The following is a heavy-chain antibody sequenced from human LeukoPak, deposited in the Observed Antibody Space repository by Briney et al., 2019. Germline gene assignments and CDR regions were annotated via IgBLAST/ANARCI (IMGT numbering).Heavy chain of an antibody. CDR2: IYYSGST. CDR1: GGSISSSSYY. D-gene: IGHD2-15*01. J-gene: IGHJ5*02. V-gene: IGHV4-39*07. Sequence: SETLSLTCTVSGGSISSSSYYWGWIRQPPGKGLEWIGSIYYSGSTYYNPSLKSRVTISVDTSKNQFSLKLSSVTAADTAVYYCARNSILDGFDPWGQGTLVTVSS. CDR3: ARNSILDGFDP.